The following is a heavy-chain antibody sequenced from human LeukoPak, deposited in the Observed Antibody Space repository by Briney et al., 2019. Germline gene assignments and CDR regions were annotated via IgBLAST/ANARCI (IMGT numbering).Heavy chain of an antibody. CDR2: INPNSGGT. Sequence: GASVKVSCKASGYTFTGYYMHWVRQAPGQGLEWMGRINPNSGGTNYAQKFQGRVTMTRNTSISTAYMELSSLRSEDTAVYYCARGPEGWLEDYWGQGTLVTVSS. J-gene: IGHJ4*02. D-gene: IGHD3-9*01. CDR3: ARGPEGWLEDY. CDR1: GYTFTGYY. V-gene: IGHV1-2*06.